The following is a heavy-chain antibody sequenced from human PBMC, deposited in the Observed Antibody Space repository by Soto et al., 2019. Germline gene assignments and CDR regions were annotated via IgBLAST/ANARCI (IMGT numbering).Heavy chain of an antibody. CDR1: GASLSRYY. CDR2: IYATGDT. D-gene: IGHD1-26*01. Sequence: LSLTCNVSGASLSRYYWSWIRQPPGKGLEWIGRIYATGDTDYNPSLKSRISMSVDMSKKQFSLTLRSVTAADTAIYYCVRDGTRNLRDRFEPWGRGILVTVSS. J-gene: IGHJ5*02. CDR3: VRDGTRNLRDRFEP. V-gene: IGHV4-4*07.